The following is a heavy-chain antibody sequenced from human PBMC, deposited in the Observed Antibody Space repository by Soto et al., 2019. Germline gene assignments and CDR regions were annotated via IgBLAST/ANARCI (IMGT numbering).Heavy chain of an antibody. CDR3: AKDFPSGSSRYDRFDP. J-gene: IGHJ5*02. CDR2: ISHDGSTK. D-gene: IGHD6-19*01. Sequence: QVQLVESGGGVVQPGRSLRLSCAASGFTFSLYGIHWFRQAPGKGLEWLAVISHDGSTKYYADSVKGRFTVSRDNSKHSVYLQMNSLRGEDTAIYYCAKDFPSGSSRYDRFDPWGLGTSVIVS. V-gene: IGHV3-30*18. CDR1: GFTFSLYG.